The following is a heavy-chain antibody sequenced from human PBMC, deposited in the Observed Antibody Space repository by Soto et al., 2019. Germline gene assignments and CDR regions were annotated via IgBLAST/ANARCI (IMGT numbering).Heavy chain of an antibody. J-gene: IGHJ4*02. CDR3: ARDRGGYGEFDY. D-gene: IGHD5-12*01. Sequence: QVQLQESDPGLVKPSETLSLTCTVSGGSISSYYWSWIRQPPGKGLEWIGYIYYSGSTNYNPSLKSRVTISVDTSKNQFSLKLSSVTAADTAVYYCARDRGGYGEFDYWGQGTLVTVSS. CDR1: GGSISSYY. V-gene: IGHV4-59*01. CDR2: IYYSGST.